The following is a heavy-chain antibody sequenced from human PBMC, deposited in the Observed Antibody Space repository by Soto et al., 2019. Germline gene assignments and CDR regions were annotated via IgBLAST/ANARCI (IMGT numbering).Heavy chain of an antibody. V-gene: IGHV3-53*01. CDR3: ARDGRGGLYYYYYSGMDV. CDR2: IYSGGST. J-gene: IGHJ6*02. CDR1: GFTVSSNY. Sequence: GGSMRLSGAASGFTVSSNYMSCVRQAPGKGLEWVSVIYSGGSTYYADSVKGRFTISRDNSKNTLYLQMNSLRAEDTAVYYCARDGRGGLYYYYYSGMDVWGQGTTVTVSS. D-gene: IGHD1-26*01.